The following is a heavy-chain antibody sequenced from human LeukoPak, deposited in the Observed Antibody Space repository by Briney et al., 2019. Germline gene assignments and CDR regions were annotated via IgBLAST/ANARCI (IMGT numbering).Heavy chain of an antibody. CDR2: IYYTGSA. Sequence: TLSPTCTVSGDSITSSGYFWSWIRRHPGKGLEWIGYIYYTGSAYYNPSLKSRVIMSVDTSKNQFSLDLSSVTAADTAVYYCARGSEYYDYWGQGTLVTVSS. CDR3: ARGSEYYDY. D-gene: IGHD1-14*01. J-gene: IGHJ4*02. CDR1: GDSITSSGYF. V-gene: IGHV4-31*03.